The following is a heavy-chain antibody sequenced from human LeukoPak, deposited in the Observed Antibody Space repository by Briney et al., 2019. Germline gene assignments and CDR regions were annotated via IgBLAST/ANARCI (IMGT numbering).Heavy chain of an antibody. CDR1: GITLSNYG. Sequence: GGSLRLSCVVSGITLSNYGMGWVRQAPGKGLEWVAGISDRGGSTNYADSVKGRFTISRDNPKNTLYLQMNSLRSEDTAVYFCAKRGVVIRAVLVVGFHKEAYYFDSWGQGALVTVSS. V-gene: IGHV3-23*01. J-gene: IGHJ4*02. CDR2: ISDRGGST. CDR3: AKRGVVIRAVLVVGFHKEAYYFDS. D-gene: IGHD2-15*01.